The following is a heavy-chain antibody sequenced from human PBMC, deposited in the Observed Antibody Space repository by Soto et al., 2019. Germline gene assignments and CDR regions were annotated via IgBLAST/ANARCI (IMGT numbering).Heavy chain of an antibody. V-gene: IGHV3-74*01. CDR3: VRDSHGDY. CDR1: GFTFSNYW. Sequence: EVQLVESGGGLVQPGGSLRLSCAGSGFTFSNYWMHWVRQAPGKGLEWVSRIDHDGPTDYADSVRGRFTNSRDNAENTLYLQMNSLSPEDTVVYYCVRDSHGDYWGQGTLVTVSS. J-gene: IGHJ4*02. CDR2: IDHDGPT.